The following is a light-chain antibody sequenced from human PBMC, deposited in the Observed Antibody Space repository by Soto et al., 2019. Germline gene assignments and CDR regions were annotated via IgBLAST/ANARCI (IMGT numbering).Light chain of an antibody. Sequence: DIVMTQSPDSLAVSLGERATINCKSSQSVLYSSNNENFLAWYQQKPGQPPKLLIYWASTRESGVPDRFSGCGSGTDFTLTISSLQAEGVAVYSCQQYYTTPLTFGGGTKVEIK. CDR2: WAS. J-gene: IGKJ4*01. V-gene: IGKV4-1*01. CDR1: QSVLYSSNNENF. CDR3: QQYYTTPLT.